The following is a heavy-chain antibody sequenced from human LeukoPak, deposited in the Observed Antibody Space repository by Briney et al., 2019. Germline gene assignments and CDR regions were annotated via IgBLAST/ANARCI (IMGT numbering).Heavy chain of an antibody. CDR3: ARTNSGNYFDY. D-gene: IGHD1-26*01. CDR2: IYYSGST. V-gene: IGHV4-59*01. Sequence: SETLSLTCTVSGGSISSYYWSWIRQPPGKGLEWIGYIYYSGSTNYNPSLKSRVTISVDTSKNQFSLKLSSVTAADTAVYYCARTNSGNYFDYWGQGTLVTVSS. CDR1: GGSISSYY. J-gene: IGHJ4*02.